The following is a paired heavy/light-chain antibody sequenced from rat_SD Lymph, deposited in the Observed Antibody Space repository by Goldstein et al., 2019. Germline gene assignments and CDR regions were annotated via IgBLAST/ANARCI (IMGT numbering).Heavy chain of an antibody. CDR2: ITNTGGST. CDR1: GFTFNNYW. D-gene: IGHD1-2*01. J-gene: IGHJ2*01. CDR3: TRDRKIYYYSRGYFDY. Sequence: EVQLVESGGGLVQPGRSLKLSCVASGFTFNNYWMTWIRQAPGKGLEWVASITNTGGSTYYPDSVKGRFTISRDNAKSTLYLQMNSLRSEDTATYYCTRDRKIYYYSRGYFDYWGQGVMVTVSS. V-gene: IGHV5-31*01.
Light chain of an antibody. CDR2: RVS. V-gene: IGKV1S22*01. Sequence: DVLMTQTPVSLPVSLGGQVSISCRSSQSLVHSDGNTYLHWYLQKPGQSPQLLIYRVSNRFSGVPDRFSGSGSGTDFTLKISRVEPEDLGVYYCLQSTHFPYTFGAGTKLELK. CDR3: LQSTHFPYT. J-gene: IGKJ2-3*01. CDR1: QSLVHSDGNTY.